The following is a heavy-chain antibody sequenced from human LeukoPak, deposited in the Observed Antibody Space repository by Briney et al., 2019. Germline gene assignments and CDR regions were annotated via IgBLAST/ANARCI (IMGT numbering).Heavy chain of an antibody. V-gene: IGHV4-59*12. J-gene: IGHJ5*02. CDR1: GSSISSYY. CDR3: ARDPLYWFDP. Sequence: PSETLSLTCTVSGSSISSYYWSWIRQPPGKGLEWIGYIYYSGSTNYNPSLKSRVTISVDTSKNQFSLKLSSVTAADTAVYYCARDPLYWFDPWGQGTLVTVSS. CDR2: IYYSGST.